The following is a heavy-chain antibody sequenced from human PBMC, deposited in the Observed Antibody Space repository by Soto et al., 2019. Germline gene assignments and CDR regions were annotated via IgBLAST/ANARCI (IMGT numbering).Heavy chain of an antibody. Sequence: EVQLVESGGGLVQPGESLRLSCAASGFTVSNNYMSWVRQAPGKGLEWVSFIYSGGNTYYADSVKGRFTISRDKSKNTLYLQMNNLRVEDTAVYYCTRRRGSWGQGTLVTVSS. CDR1: GFTVSNNY. V-gene: IGHV3-66*01. CDR2: IYSGGNT. CDR3: TRRRGS. D-gene: IGHD1-26*01. J-gene: IGHJ5*02.